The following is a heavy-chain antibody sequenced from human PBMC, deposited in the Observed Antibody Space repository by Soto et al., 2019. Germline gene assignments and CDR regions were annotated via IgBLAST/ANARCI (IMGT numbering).Heavy chain of an antibody. CDR1: GASFRSYY. J-gene: IGHJ4*02. Sequence: SEALSLTCVVSGASFRSYYWSWIRQSPEKGLEWIGYIYYSGSTNYNPSLKSRVTISIDTSKNQFSLKVNSVTAADTAVYYCARARGSAGVFDYWGQGTQVTVPS. V-gene: IGHV4-59*01. CDR3: ARARGSAGVFDY. D-gene: IGHD5-12*01. CDR2: IYYSGST.